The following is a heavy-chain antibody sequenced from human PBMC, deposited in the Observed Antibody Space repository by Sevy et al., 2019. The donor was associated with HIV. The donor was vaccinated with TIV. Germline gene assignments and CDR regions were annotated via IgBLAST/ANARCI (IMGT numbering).Heavy chain of an antibody. CDR1: GFTFSRNA. D-gene: IGHD1-1*01. Sequence: GGSLRLSCAASGFTFSRNAMSWVRQAPGKGLEWVAVIWFDGSNTFYADSVKGRFTISRDIAENTLHLQMNSLRAEDTAVYYCARDLESYNYGAYGPSFMPDYWGQGTVVTVSS. CDR2: IWFDGSNT. CDR3: ARDLESYNYGAYGPSFMPDY. J-gene: IGHJ4*02. V-gene: IGHV3-33*07.